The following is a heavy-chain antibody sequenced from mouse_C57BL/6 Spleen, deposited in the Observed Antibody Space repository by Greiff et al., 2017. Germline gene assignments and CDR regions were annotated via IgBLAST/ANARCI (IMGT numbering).Heavy chain of an antibody. CDR3: ARRGSSSHGYFDV. J-gene: IGHJ1*03. V-gene: IGHV1-80*01. CDR1: GYAFSSYW. D-gene: IGHD1-1*01. CDR2: IYPGDGDT. Sequence: VQLQQSGAELVKPGASVKISCKASGYAFSSYWMNWVKQRPGKGLAWIGQIYPGDGDTNYNGKFKGKATLTADKSSSTAYMQVSRLTSEDSAVYFCARRGSSSHGYFDVWGTGTTVTVSS.